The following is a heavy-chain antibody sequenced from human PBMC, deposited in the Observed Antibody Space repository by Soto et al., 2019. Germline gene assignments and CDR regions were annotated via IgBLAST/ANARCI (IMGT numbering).Heavy chain of an antibody. J-gene: IGHJ6*03. CDR1: GGSISRSY. CDR2: IYYSGST. Sequence: PSETLSLTCTVTGGSISRSYWSWIRQPPGKGLEWIGYIYYSGSTNYNPSLKSRVTISVDTSKNQFSLKLSSVTAADTAVYYCARESIPTAASSDYYYYYMDVWGKGTTVT. CDR3: ARESIPTAASSDYYYYYMDV. D-gene: IGHD2-21*01. V-gene: IGHV4-59*01.